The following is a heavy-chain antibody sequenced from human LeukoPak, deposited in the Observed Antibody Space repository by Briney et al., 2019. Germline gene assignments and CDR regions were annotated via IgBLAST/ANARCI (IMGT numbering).Heavy chain of an antibody. Sequence: GASVKVSCKASGGTFSSYAISWVRQAPGQGLEWMGGIIPIFGTANYAQKFQGRVTITADESTSTAYMELSRLRSDDTAVYYCARVQDYYDSSGYYGAFDYWGQGTLVTVSS. CDR2: IIPIFGTA. J-gene: IGHJ4*02. CDR1: GGTFSSYA. CDR3: ARVQDYYDSSGYYGAFDY. V-gene: IGHV1-69*13. D-gene: IGHD3-22*01.